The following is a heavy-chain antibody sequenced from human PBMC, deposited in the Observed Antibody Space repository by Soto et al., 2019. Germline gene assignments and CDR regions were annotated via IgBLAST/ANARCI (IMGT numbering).Heavy chain of an antibody. Sequence: GGSLRLSCAASGFTFSNAWMSWVRQAPGKGLEWVGRIKSKTDGGTTDYAAPVKGRFTISRDDSKNTLYLQMNSLKTEDPAVYYCTTDRYYYGMDVWGQGTTVTVSS. CDR3: TTDRYYYGMDV. J-gene: IGHJ6*02. CDR1: GFTFSNAW. CDR2: IKSKTDGGTT. V-gene: IGHV3-15*01.